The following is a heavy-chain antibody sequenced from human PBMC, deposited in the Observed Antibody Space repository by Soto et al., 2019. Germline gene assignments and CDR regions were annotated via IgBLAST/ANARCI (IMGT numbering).Heavy chain of an antibody. Sequence: ASVKVSCKASGYTFTSYAMHWVRQAPGQRLDWMGWINADNGNTKYAQKFQGRVTITRNTSTSTAYMELSSLRSEDTAVYYCARHKGYCSGGSCYERWFDPWGQGTLVTVSS. CDR3: ARHKGYCSGGSCYERWFDP. CDR2: INADNGNT. CDR1: GYTFTSYA. D-gene: IGHD2-15*01. V-gene: IGHV1-3*01. J-gene: IGHJ5*02.